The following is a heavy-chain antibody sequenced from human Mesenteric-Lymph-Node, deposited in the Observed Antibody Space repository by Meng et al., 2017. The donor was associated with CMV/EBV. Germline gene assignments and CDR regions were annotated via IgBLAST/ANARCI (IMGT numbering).Heavy chain of an antibody. Sequence: GESLKISCAASGFIFSSYWMSWVRQAPGQGLEWVGRVKSKNDGGTTDYGAPVKGRFTISRDDSKNTLYLQMNSLKTDDTAVYYCASANYYDSSGQYNWFDPWGQGTLVTVSS. D-gene: IGHD3-22*01. V-gene: IGHV3-15*01. CDR3: ASANYYDSSGQYNWFDP. J-gene: IGHJ5*02. CDR2: VKSKNDGGTT. CDR1: GFIFSSYW.